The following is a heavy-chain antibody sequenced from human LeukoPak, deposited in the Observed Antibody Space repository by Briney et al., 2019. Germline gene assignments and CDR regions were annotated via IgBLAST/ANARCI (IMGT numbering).Heavy chain of an antibody. CDR1: GGSISSSSYY. CDR3: ARDGDDSSGYYYSAFDI. Sequence: NPSETLSLTCTVSGGSISSSSYYWGWIRQPPGKGLEWIGSIYYSGSTYYNPSLKSRVTISVDTSKNQFSLKLSSVTAADTAVYYCARDGDDSSGYYYSAFDIWGQGTMVTVSS. CDR2: IYYSGST. J-gene: IGHJ3*02. V-gene: IGHV4-39*07. D-gene: IGHD3-22*01.